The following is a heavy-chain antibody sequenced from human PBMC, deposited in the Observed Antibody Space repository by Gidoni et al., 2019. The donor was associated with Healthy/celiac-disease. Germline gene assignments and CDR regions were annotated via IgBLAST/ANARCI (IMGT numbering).Heavy chain of an antibody. CDR1: GGSFSGYY. J-gene: IGHJ5*02. CDR3: ARGLPSLQYRFSRSLYNWFDP. Sequence: QVQLQQWGAGLLKPSETLSLTCAVYGGSFSGYYWSWIRQPPGKGLEWIGEINHSGSTNYNPSLKSRVTISVDTSKNQFSLKLSSVTAADTAVYYCARGLPSLQYRFSRSLYNWFDPWGQGTLVTVSS. D-gene: IGHD4-4*01. CDR2: INHSGST. V-gene: IGHV4-34*01.